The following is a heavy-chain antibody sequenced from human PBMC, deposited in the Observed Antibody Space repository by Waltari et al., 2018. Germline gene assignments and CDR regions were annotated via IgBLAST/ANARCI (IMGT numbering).Heavy chain of an antibody. CDR2: LYPDLRNE. D-gene: IGHD6-6*01. J-gene: IGHJ4*02. V-gene: IGHV3-33*01. CDR1: GFTLRTYG. CDR3: ARDRAEYSSSVPFDY. Sequence: QVQLVESGGGVVQPGGSLRLSCAASGFTLRTYGMHWVRQVQGTGLEWVALLYPDLRNEDSADSVKGRFSVSRDNSKNTMYLHMNSLRVEDTGVYYCARDRAEYSSSVPFDYWGQGTLVTVSS.